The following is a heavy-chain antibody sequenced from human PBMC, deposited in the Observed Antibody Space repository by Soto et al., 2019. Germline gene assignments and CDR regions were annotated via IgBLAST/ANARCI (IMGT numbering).Heavy chain of an antibody. J-gene: IGHJ2*01. Sequence: EVQLVESGGGLVQPGRSLRLSCAVSGFTFEDYAMIWVRQVPGKGLECVSSISWNSGAIDYAASVKGRFTISRDNAKKSLYLEMNSLRVEDTALYYCAKGARSGWPWYFDLWCRGTLLSVSS. CDR2: ISWNSGAI. CDR3: AKGARSGWPWYFDL. CDR1: GFTFEDYA. V-gene: IGHV3-9*01. D-gene: IGHD6-19*01.